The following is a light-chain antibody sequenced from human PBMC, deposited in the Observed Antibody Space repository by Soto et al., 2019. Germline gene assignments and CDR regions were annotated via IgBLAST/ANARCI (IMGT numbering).Light chain of an antibody. J-gene: IGKJ4*01. CDR2: DAS. Sequence: IVLTQSPATLSLSPGERATLSCRASQSVSSYLACYQQKPGQAPRLLIYDASNRATGIPARFSGSGSGTDFTLTISSLEHEDVAVYYCQQRSNWLTFGGGTKVEIK. CDR3: QQRSNWLT. V-gene: IGKV3-11*01. CDR1: QSVSSY.